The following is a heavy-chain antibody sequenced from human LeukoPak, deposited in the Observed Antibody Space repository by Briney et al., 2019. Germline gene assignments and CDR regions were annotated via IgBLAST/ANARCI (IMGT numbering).Heavy chain of an antibody. CDR1: GYTFTSYY. CDR2: INPSGGST. D-gene: IGHD2-15*01. V-gene: IGHV1-46*01. J-gene: IGHJ4*02. Sequence: ASVTVSCKASGYTFTSYYMHWVRQAPGQGLEWMGIINPSGGSTSYAQKFQGRVTMTRDTSTSTVYMELSSLRSEDTAVYYCARDRRYCSGGSCPKFDYWGQGTLVTVSS. CDR3: ARDRRYCSGGSCPKFDY.